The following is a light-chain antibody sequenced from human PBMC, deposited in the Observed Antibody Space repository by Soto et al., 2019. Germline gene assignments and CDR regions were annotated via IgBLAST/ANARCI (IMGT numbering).Light chain of an antibody. J-gene: IGKJ1*01. CDR1: QSVNSNY. CDR3: QPYDNSPRT. V-gene: IGKV3-20*01. Sequence: EIVLTQSPGTLSLSPGERATLSCRASQSVNSNYLAWYQQKPGQGPRLLMYGTSNRATGIPDRFSGSGSGTDFTLTISRLEPEDFAVYYCQPYDNSPRTFGQGTKVEIK. CDR2: GTS.